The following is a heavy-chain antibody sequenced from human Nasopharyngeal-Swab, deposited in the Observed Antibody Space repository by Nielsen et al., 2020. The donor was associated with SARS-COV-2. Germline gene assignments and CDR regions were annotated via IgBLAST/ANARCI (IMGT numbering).Heavy chain of an antibody. V-gene: IGHV5-51*01. Sequence: GGSLRLSCTASGYNFATYWIGWVRQMHGEGLRWMGLIHPGESDTRYSPSLPGQVTISADRSITTAYLQWSSLKASDTAMYYCARLPMRAASGRGAFDIWGQGTMVTVSS. CDR3: ARLPMRAASGRGAFDI. D-gene: IGHD6-13*01. J-gene: IGHJ3*02. CDR2: IHPGESDT. CDR1: GYNFATYW.